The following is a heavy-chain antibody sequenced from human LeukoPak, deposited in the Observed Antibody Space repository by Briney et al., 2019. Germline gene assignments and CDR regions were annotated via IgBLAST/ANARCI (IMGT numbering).Heavy chain of an antibody. Sequence: SETLSLTCAVYGGSFSGYYWSWIRQPPGKGLEWIGEINHSGSTNYNPSLKSRVTISVDTSKNKFSLKLSSVTAADTAVYYCARYSRGVGYWGQGTLVTVSS. V-gene: IGHV4-34*01. CDR1: GGSFSGYY. CDR3: ARYSRGVGY. CDR2: INHSGST. J-gene: IGHJ4*02. D-gene: IGHD5-18*01.